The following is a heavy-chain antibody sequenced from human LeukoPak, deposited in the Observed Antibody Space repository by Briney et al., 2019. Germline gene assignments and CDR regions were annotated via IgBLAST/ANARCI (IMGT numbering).Heavy chain of an antibody. V-gene: IGHV3-23*01. CDR3: AKLTSASGAYGVDV. CDR2: ISGSGGSK. CDR1: GFTFSSYA. Sequence: GGSLRLSCAASGFTFSSYAINWVRQAPGKGLEWVSTISGSGGSKHYADSVEGRFTISRDNSENTVYLQMNSLRAEDTAIYYCAKLTSASGAYGVDVWGQGTPVTVSS. D-gene: IGHD3-10*01. J-gene: IGHJ6*02.